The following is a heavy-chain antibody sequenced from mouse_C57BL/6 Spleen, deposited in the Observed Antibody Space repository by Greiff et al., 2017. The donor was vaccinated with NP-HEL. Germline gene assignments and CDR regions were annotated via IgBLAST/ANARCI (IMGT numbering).Heavy chain of an antibody. CDR3: ARSGYYYGSSYVENFAY. CDR2: IYPGDGDT. V-gene: IGHV1-82*01. CDR1: GYAFSSSW. D-gene: IGHD1-1*01. Sequence: QVQLQQSGPELVKPGASVKISCKASGYAFSSSWMNWVKQRPGKGLEWIGRIYPGDGDTNYNGKFKGKATLTADKSSSTAYMQLSSLTSEDSAVYFCARSGYYYGSSYVENFAYWGQGTLVTVSA. J-gene: IGHJ3*01.